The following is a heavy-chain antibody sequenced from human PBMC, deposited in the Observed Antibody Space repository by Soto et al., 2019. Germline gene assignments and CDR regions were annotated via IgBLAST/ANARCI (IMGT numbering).Heavy chain of an antibody. J-gene: IGHJ6*02. D-gene: IGHD3-10*01. Sequence: QVQLVQSGAEVKKPGASVKVSCKASGYTFTDYYMHWVRQAPGQRLEWMGWINPNSGTTNYAQKFQCWGTMTRDTSITTVYMEVSRLRSDDTAVYYCARVPRGVYYGMDVWGQGTTVTVSS. CDR2: INPNSGTT. CDR1: GYTFTDYY. V-gene: IGHV1-2*04. CDR3: ARVPRGVYYGMDV.